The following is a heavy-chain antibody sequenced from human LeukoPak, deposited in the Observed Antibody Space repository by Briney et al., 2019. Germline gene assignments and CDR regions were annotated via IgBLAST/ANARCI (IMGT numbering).Heavy chain of an antibody. D-gene: IGHD2-15*01. CDR1: GYTFTSYG. V-gene: IGHV1-18*01. J-gene: IGHJ4*02. CDR3: ARDPLHCSGGSCYYEY. CDR2: ISAYNGNT. Sequence: GASAKVSCKASGYTFTSYGISWVRQAPGQGLEWMGWISAYNGNTNYAQKLQGRVTMTTDTSTSTAYMELRSLRSDDTAVYYCARDPLHCSGGSCYYEYWGQGTLVTVSS.